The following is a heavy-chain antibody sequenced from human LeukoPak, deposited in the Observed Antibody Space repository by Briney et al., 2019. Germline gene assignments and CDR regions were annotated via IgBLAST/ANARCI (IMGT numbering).Heavy chain of an antibody. CDR3: ARGQEKYYYGSSGYYLDY. D-gene: IGHD3-22*01. J-gene: IGHJ4*02. CDR1: GYTFTGYY. CDR2: INPNSGGT. V-gene: IGHV1-2*02. Sequence: GASVKVSCKASGYTFTGYYMHWVRQAPGQGLEWMGWINPNSGGTNYAQKFQGRVTMTRDTSISTAYMELSRLRSDDTAVYYCARGQEKYYYGSSGYYLDYWGQGTLVTVSS.